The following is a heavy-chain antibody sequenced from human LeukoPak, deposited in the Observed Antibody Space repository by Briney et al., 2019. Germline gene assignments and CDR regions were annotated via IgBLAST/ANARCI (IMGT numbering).Heavy chain of an antibody. Sequence: GRSLRLSCAASGFTFSSYAMHWVRQAPGKGLEWVAVISYDGSNKYYADSVKGRFTISRDNAKNSLYLQMNSLRAEDTAVYYCARDTALVSSGYYYGGQSFDPWGQGTLVTVSS. CDR2: ISYDGSNK. CDR3: ARDTALVSSGYYYGGQSFDP. J-gene: IGHJ5*02. D-gene: IGHD3-22*01. V-gene: IGHV3-30-3*01. CDR1: GFTFSSYA.